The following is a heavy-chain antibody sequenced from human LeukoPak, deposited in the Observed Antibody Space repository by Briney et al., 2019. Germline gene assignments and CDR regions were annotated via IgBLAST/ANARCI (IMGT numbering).Heavy chain of an antibody. Sequence: SETLSLTCTVSGGSISSGDYYWSWIRQHPGKGLEWIDYIYYSGSTYYNPSLKSRITISLDTSKNQFSLRLSSVTAADTAVYYCARSAAGVVRFFDYWGQGTLVTVSS. J-gene: IGHJ4*02. D-gene: IGHD4-23*01. CDR2: IYYSGST. CDR1: GGSISSGDYY. CDR3: ARSAAGVVRFFDY. V-gene: IGHV4-31*03.